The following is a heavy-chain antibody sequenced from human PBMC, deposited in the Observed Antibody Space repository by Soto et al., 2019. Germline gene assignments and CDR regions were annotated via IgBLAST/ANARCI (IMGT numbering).Heavy chain of an antibody. CDR3: VSTYYTATSGPFDY. D-gene: IGHD3-22*01. CDR2: IYYSGTT. Sequence: SETLSLTCAVSGDSISSGGYYWSWIRHHPGTGLEWIGYIYYSGTTYYNPSLESRVTISADMSENQFSLKVNSVTVADTAVYYCVSTYYTATSGPFDYWGQGTLVTVSS. J-gene: IGHJ4*02. V-gene: IGHV4-31*11. CDR1: GDSISSGGYY.